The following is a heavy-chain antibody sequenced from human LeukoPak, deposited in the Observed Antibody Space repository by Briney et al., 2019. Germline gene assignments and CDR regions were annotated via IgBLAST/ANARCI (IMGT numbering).Heavy chain of an antibody. V-gene: IGHV3-23*01. J-gene: IGHJ6*03. CDR1: GFTFSTYA. CDR2: ISGSGDGGSGGIT. CDR3: AKNRGAGSHYYYHMNV. Sequence: PGGSLRLSCAASGFTFSTYAMSWVRQAPGRGLEWVSAISGSGDGGSGGITYYADSVKGRFTISRDNSKNTLYLQMNSLRAEDTAVYYCAKNRGAGSHYYYHMNVWGKGTTVTVSS. D-gene: IGHD1-26*01.